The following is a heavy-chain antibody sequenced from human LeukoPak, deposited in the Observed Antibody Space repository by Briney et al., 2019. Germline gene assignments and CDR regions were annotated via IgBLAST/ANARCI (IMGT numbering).Heavy chain of an antibody. V-gene: IGHV1-18*01. CDR1: GYTFTSYG. J-gene: IGHJ4*02. D-gene: IGHD5-18*01. CDR2: INTYNVNT. Sequence: ASVKVSRKASGYTFTSYGVSWVRQAPGQGLEWVGWINTYNVNTNYAQKFQGRVTLTTDASTSTAYMELRSLRSDDTAVYYCARDARRGYSYGYDYWGQGTLVTVSS. CDR3: ARDARRGYSYGYDY.